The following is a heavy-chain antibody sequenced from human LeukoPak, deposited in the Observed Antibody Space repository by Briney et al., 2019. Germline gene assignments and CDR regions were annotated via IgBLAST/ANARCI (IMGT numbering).Heavy chain of an antibody. Sequence: EGIGEINQSGSTNYNPSLKSRVTISVDTSKNQFSLKLSSVTAADTAVYYCARGVAAAEVDPWGQGTLVTVSS. V-gene: IGHV4-34*01. CDR2: INQSGST. CDR3: ARGVAAAEVDP. D-gene: IGHD6-13*01. J-gene: IGHJ5*02.